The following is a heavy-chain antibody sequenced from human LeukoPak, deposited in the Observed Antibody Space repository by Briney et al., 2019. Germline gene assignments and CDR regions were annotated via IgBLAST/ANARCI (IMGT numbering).Heavy chain of an antibody. CDR2: IYYSGST. V-gene: IGHV4-59*01. Sequence: SETLSLTCTVSGGSISSYYWNWIRQPPGKGLEWIGYIYYSGSTNYNPSLKSRVTISVDTSKNQFSLKLSSVTAADTAVYYCARDSGGGSSTSNWFDPWGQGTLVTVS. CDR3: ARDSGGGSSTSNWFDP. D-gene: IGHD1-26*01. J-gene: IGHJ5*02. CDR1: GGSISSYY.